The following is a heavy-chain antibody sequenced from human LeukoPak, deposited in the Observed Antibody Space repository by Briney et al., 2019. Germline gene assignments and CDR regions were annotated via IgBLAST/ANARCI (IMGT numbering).Heavy chain of an antibody. Sequence: SSETLSLTCAVYGGSFSGYYWSWIRQPPGKGLEWIGEINHSGSTNYNPSLKSRVTISVDTSKNQSSLKLSSVTAADTAVYYCARTYGSGSYWFDYWGQGTLVTVSS. V-gene: IGHV4-34*01. J-gene: IGHJ4*02. CDR3: ARTYGSGSYWFDY. CDR2: INHSGST. D-gene: IGHD3-10*01. CDR1: GGSFSGYY.